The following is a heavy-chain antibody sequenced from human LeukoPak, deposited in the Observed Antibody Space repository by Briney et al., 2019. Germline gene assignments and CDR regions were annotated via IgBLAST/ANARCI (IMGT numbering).Heavy chain of an antibody. Sequence: GGSLRLSCAASGFTFSNAWMSWVRQAPGKGLEWVSVIYSDGSTYYADSVKGRFTISRDNSKNTLYLQMNSLRAEDTAVYYCARRYNWNYVDYWGQGTLVTVSS. CDR2: IYSDGST. D-gene: IGHD1-20*01. J-gene: IGHJ4*02. CDR3: ARRYNWNYVDY. V-gene: IGHV3-66*04. CDR1: GFTFSNAW.